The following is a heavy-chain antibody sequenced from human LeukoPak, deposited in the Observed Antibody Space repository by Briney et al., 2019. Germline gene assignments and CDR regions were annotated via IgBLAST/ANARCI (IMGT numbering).Heavy chain of an antibody. CDR3: AKHPTVAAPRGYYFDY. Sequence: GWALRLSCAASGFTVSSNYMSWVRQAPGKGLEGVSVIYSGGSTYYADSVKGRFTISRDNSKNTLYLQMNSLRAEDTAVYYCAKHPTVAAPRGYYFDYWGQGTLVTVSS. V-gene: IGHV3-66*04. J-gene: IGHJ4*02. CDR1: GFTVSSNY. CDR2: IYSGGST. D-gene: IGHD6-19*01.